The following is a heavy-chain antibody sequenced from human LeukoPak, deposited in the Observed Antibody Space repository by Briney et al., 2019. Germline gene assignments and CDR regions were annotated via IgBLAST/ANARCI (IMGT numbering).Heavy chain of an antibody. J-gene: IGHJ4*02. CDR2: ISAYNGNT. Sequence: ASVKVSCKASGYTFTSYGISWVRQAPGQGLEWMGWISAYNGNTNYAQKLQGRVTMTTDTSTSTAYMELRSLRSDDTAVYYCARDFTRLYYYDSSGGTFDYWGQGTLVTVSS. CDR3: ARDFTRLYYYDSSGGTFDY. V-gene: IGHV1-18*01. D-gene: IGHD3-22*01. CDR1: GYTFTSYG.